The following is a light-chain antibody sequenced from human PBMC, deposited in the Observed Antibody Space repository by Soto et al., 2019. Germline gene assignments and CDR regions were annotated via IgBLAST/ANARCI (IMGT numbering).Light chain of an antibody. V-gene: IGKV3-11*01. Sequence: DIVLTQYPATLSLSPGERATLSCRASQSVTTHLAWYQHIRDQAPRLLIYDASTRATGIPPRFSRSGSGTDFALTISSLEPEDSAVYYCHQRSQWPQTFGQGTTVEIK. CDR1: QSVTTH. J-gene: IGKJ1*01. CDR3: HQRSQWPQT. CDR2: DAS.